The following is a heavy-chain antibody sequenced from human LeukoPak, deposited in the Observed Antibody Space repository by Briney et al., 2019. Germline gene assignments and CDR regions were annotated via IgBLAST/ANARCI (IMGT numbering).Heavy chain of an antibody. J-gene: IGHJ4*02. Sequence: PSETLSLTCTVSGGSISSSSYYWGWIRQPPGKGLEWIGSIYYSGSTYYNPSLKSRVTISVDTSKNQFSLKLSSVTAADTAVYYCARIIGYSDGYRDYWGQGTLVTVSS. CDR3: ARIIGYSDGYRDY. CDR2: IYYSGST. D-gene: IGHD5-18*01. CDR1: GGSISSSSYY. V-gene: IGHV4-39*01.